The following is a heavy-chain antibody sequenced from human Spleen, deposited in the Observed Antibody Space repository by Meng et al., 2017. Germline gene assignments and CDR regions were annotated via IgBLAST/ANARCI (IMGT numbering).Heavy chain of an antibody. CDR2: IYYSGST. D-gene: IGHD3-22*01. V-gene: IGHV4-59*01. CDR1: GASISSYY. Sequence: SETLSLTCTVSGASISSYYWNWIRQPPGKGLEWIGYIYYSGSTNYNPSLRSRVTISEDTSKNQLSLKLTSVTAADTAVYYCARDRNYYDSSGYFRSNYWYFDLWGRGTLVTVSS. CDR3: ARDRNYYDSSGYFRSNYWYFDL. J-gene: IGHJ2*01.